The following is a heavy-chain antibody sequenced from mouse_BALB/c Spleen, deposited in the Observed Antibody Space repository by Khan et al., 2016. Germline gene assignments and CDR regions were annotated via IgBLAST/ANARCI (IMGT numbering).Heavy chain of an antibody. J-gene: IGHJ1*01. V-gene: IGHV9-3-1*01. CDR1: GYTFTNYG. CDR2: INTYSGES. Sequence: QSQLVQSGPELKKPGKTVKISCKASGYTFTNYGMNWVKQAPGKGLKWMGWINTYSGESTYADDFKGRFAFSLETSANTAYLQINNLKNEDTATXFCARYRYYYGSSRYFDVWGAGTTVTVSS. D-gene: IGHD1-1*01. CDR3: ARYRYYYGSSRYFDV.